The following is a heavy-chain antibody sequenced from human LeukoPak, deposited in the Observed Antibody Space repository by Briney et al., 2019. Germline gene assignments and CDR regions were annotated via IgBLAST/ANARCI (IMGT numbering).Heavy chain of an antibody. CDR3: AVGSNYYYMDV. CDR1: GGSISSYY. V-gene: IGHV4-59*01. D-gene: IGHD3-10*01. Sequence: SETLSLTCTVSGGSISSYYWSWLRQPPGKGLEWIGYIYYSGSTNYNPSLKSRVTISVDTSKNQFSLKLSSVTAADTAVYYCAVGSNYYYMDVWGKGTTVTASS. J-gene: IGHJ6*03. CDR2: IYYSGST.